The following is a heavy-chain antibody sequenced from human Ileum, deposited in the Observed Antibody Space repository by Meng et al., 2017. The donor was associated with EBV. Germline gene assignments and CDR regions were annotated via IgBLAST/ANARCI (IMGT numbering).Heavy chain of an antibody. CDR1: GVSIRSGVYH. CDR3: AIYAVGGSGQGY. J-gene: IGHJ4*02. V-gene: IGHV4-30-4*01. Sequence: QVPLRGGVPGLVKPSPTLSLTCAVSGVSIRSGVYHWSWIRQPPGKGLEWIGCSGGTYYNPSLKSRLTISVDTSKNQFSLKLDSATAADTAVYYCAIYAVGGSGQGYWGQGTLVTVSS. D-gene: IGHD1-26*01. CDR2: CSGGT.